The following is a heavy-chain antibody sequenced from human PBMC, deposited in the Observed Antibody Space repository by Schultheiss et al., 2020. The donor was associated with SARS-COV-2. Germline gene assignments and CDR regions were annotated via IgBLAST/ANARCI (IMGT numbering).Heavy chain of an antibody. V-gene: IGHV3-23*01. CDR1: GFTFSSYA. D-gene: IGHD2-15*01. Sequence: GGSLRLSCAASGFTFSSYAMSWVRQAPGKGLEWVSGVTGSGGSTYYADSVKGRFTISRDNSKNTLYLQMNSLRAEDTALYYCAKDRVGLDYWGQGTLVTVSS. CDR3: AKDRVGLDY. J-gene: IGHJ4*02. CDR2: VTGSGGST.